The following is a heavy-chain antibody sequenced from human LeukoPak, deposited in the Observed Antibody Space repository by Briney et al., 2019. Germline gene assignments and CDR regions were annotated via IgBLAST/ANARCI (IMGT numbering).Heavy chain of an antibody. V-gene: IGHV1-69*13. D-gene: IGHD3-16*01. Sequence: ASVKVSCKASGGTFNSYAISWVRQAPGQGLEWMGGIIPIFGTANYAQKFQGRVTITADESTSTAYMELSRLRSDDTAVYYCARDLWANDAFDIWGQGTMVTVSS. CDR2: IIPIFGTA. CDR3: ARDLWANDAFDI. J-gene: IGHJ3*02. CDR1: GGTFNSYA.